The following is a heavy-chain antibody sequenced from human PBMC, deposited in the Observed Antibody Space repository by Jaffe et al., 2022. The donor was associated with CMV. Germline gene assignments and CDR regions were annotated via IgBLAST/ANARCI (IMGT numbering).Heavy chain of an antibody. J-gene: IGHJ4*02. V-gene: IGHV5-51*01. Sequence: EVQLVQSGAEEKKPGESLKISCKGSGYSFSTYWVGWVRQMPGKGLEWMGIIYPGDSETRYSPSFQGHVTISVDKSISTAYLQWSSLRASDTAIYFCARGLTTLDFDSWGRGTLVTVSS. CDR2: IYPGDSET. CDR1: GYSFSTYW. CDR3: ARGLTTLDFDS. D-gene: IGHD4-17*01.